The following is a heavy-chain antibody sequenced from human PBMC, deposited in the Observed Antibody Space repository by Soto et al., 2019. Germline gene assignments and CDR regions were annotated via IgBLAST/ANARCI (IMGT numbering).Heavy chain of an antibody. D-gene: IGHD2-15*01. Sequence: QVQLVQSGAEVKKPGSSVKVSCKASGGTFSSYTISWVRQAPGQGLEWMGRIIPILGIANYAQKFQGRVTITADKATSTAHMELSSLRSEDTAVYYCARPQLTRPGYCSGGSCGFWDWGQGTLVTVSS. CDR2: IIPILGIA. CDR3: ARPQLTRPGYCSGGSCGFWD. J-gene: IGHJ1*01. V-gene: IGHV1-69*02. CDR1: GGTFSSYT.